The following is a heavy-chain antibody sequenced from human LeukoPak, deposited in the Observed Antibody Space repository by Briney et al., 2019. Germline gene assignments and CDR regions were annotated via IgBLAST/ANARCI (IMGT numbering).Heavy chain of an antibody. V-gene: IGHV3-30*04. CDR2: ISYDGSNK. Sequence: GRSLRLSYAASGFTFSSYAMHWVRQAPGKGLEWVAVISYDGSNKYYADSVKGRFTISRDNSKNTLYLQMYSLRAEDTAVYYCARDPRGSYYYYGMDVWGKGTTVTVSS. J-gene: IGHJ6*04. CDR3: ARDPRGSYYYYGMDV. CDR1: GFTFSSYA. D-gene: IGHD5-12*01.